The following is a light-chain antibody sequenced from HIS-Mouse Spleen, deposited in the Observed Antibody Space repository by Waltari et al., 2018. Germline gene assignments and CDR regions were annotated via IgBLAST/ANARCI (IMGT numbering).Light chain of an antibody. CDR3: AAWDDSLSGPV. CDR1: SSNIGSNY. CDR2: RNN. Sequence: QSVLTQPPSASGTPGQRVTISCSGSSSNIGSNYVYWYQQLPGTAPKLLICRNNQRPSGVPDRVSGSKSGTSASLAISGLRSEDEADYYCAAWDDSLSGPVFGGGTKLTVL. V-gene: IGLV1-47*01. J-gene: IGLJ3*02.